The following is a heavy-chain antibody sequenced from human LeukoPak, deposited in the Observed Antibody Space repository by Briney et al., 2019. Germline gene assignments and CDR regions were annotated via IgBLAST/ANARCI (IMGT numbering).Heavy chain of an antibody. Sequence: PGGSLRLSCAASGFTFSNYSMSWVRQAPGKGLEWVSTISGTGGTTYYADSVKGRFTISRDNSKNSLYLQMNSLRDDDTAVYYCARDGTYGDYNYYYGLDVWGQGTPVTVSS. J-gene: IGHJ6*02. CDR1: GFTFSNYS. CDR3: ARDGTYGDYNYYYGLDV. D-gene: IGHD4-17*01. V-gene: IGHV3-23*01. CDR2: ISGTGGTT.